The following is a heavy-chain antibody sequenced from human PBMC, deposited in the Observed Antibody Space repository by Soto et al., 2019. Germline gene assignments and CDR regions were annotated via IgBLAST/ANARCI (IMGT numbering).Heavy chain of an antibody. J-gene: IGHJ6*02. CDR2: INGSGGST. D-gene: IGHD5-12*01. CDR3: AKDQVDIVATIDFYYYYGMDV. Sequence: GGSLRLSCAASGFTFSSYAMSWVRQAPGKGLEWVSAINGSGGSTYYADSVKGRFTISRDNSKNTLYLQMNSLRAEDTAVYYCAKDQVDIVATIDFYYYYGMDVWGQGTTVTVSS. CDR1: GFTFSSYA. V-gene: IGHV3-23*01.